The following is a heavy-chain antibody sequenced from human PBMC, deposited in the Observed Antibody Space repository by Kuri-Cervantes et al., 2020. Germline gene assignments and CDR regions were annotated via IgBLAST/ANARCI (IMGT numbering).Heavy chain of an antibody. V-gene: IGHV5-51*01. CDR2: LYPGDSDI. CDR1: GYNFINYW. J-gene: IGHJ4*02. Sequence: GGSLRLSCKGSGYNFINYWIAWVRQMPGKGLEWMGILYPGDSDIRYSPSFQGQVTISADKSISTAYLQWSSLKASDTAMYYCARHLFVGIAVAGPDYWGQGTLVTVSS. CDR3: ARHLFVGIAVAGPDY. D-gene: IGHD6-19*01.